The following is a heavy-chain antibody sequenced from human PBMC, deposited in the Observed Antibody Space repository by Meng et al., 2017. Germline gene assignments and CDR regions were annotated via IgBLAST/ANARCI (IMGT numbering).Heavy chain of an antibody. Sequence: GGSLRLSCAASGFTFSSYSMNWVRQAPGKGLEWVSSISSSSSYIYYADSVKGRFTISRDNAKNSLYLQMNSLRAEDTAVYYCAREVFGYSSSWYRVPDYWGQGTLVTVSS. CDR3: AREVFGYSSSWYRVPDY. CDR2: ISSSSSYI. CDR1: GFTFSSYS. V-gene: IGHV3-21*01. D-gene: IGHD6-13*01. J-gene: IGHJ4*02.